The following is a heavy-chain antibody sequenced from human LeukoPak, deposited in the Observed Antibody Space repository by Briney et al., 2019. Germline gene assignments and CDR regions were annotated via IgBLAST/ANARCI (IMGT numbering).Heavy chain of an antibody. V-gene: IGHV3-33*01. Sequence: GGSLRLSCAASGFTFSSHGMDWVRRAPGKGLEWVAFIWHDGNNKYHADSVKGRFAISRDNSKNTLYLQMNSLRAEDTAIYYCARGSLLDNGSFDYWGQGTLVTVSS. CDR3: ARGSLLDNGSFDY. J-gene: IGHJ4*02. D-gene: IGHD2-21*01. CDR2: IWHDGNNK. CDR1: GFTFSSHG.